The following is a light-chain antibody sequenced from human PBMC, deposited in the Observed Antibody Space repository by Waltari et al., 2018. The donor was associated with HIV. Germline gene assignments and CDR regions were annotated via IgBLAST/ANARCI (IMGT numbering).Light chain of an antibody. CDR2: GAS. CDR3: QQYSNSLIT. J-gene: IGKJ5*01. CDR1: PSVSSSA. V-gene: IGKV3-20*01. Sequence: EIVLTQSPGTLSLSLGERGTLSCRASPSVSSSALVWYQQRPGQTPSLLIYGASNRATGIPDRFSGSGSGTDFTLTISRLEPEDFVVYYCQQYSNSLITFGQGTRLEIK.